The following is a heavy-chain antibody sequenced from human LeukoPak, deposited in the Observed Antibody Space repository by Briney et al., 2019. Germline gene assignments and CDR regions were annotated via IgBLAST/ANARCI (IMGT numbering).Heavy chain of an antibody. Sequence: SETLSLTCTVSGGSISSSSYYWGWIRQPPGKGLEWIGYIYYSGSTNYNPSLKSRVTISVDTSKNQISLKLSSLTAADTAVYYCASGGDFGSGSYSFLDSWGQGTLVTVSS. J-gene: IGHJ4*02. D-gene: IGHD3-10*01. CDR1: GGSISSSSYY. V-gene: IGHV4-61*05. CDR3: ASGGDFGSGSYSFLDS. CDR2: IYYSGST.